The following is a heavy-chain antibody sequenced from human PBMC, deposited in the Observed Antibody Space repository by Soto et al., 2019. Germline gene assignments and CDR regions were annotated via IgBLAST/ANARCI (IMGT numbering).Heavy chain of an antibody. D-gene: IGHD3-22*01. J-gene: IGHJ4*02. CDR1: GGSIRSGGYY. Sequence: SSETLSLTCTVSGGSIRSGGYYWSWIRQHPGKGLEWIGYIYYSGSTYYNPSLKSRVTISVDTSKNQFSLKLSSVTAADTAVYYCARFSCSGYSPYYFDYLAQRTPVPVS. CDR2: IYYSGST. CDR3: ARFSCSGYSPYYFDY. V-gene: IGHV4-31*03.